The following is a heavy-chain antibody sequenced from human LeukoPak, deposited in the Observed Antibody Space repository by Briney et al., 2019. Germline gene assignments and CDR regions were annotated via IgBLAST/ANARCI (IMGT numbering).Heavy chain of an antibody. V-gene: IGHV4-59*01. CDR1: GGSISSYY. D-gene: IGHD3-22*01. CDR2: IYYSGST. CDR3: ARDRAHYYYDSSGSIGYYYYGMDV. Sequence: SETLSLTCTGSGGSISSYYWSWIRQPPGKGLEWIGYIYYSGSTNYNPPLKSRVTISVDTSKNQFSLQLSSVTAADTAVYYCARDRAHYYYDSSGSIGYYYYGMDVWGQGTTVTVSS. J-gene: IGHJ6*02.